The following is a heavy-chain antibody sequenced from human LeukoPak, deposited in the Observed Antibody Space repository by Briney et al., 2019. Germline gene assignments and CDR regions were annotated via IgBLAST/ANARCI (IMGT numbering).Heavy chain of an antibody. CDR2: IYSGGST. Sequence: PGGSLRLSCAASGFTVSSNYMSWVRQAPGKGLEWVSVIYSGGSTYYADSVKGRFTISRDNSKDTLYLQMSSLRAEDTAVYYCARLQSSGYYLKSGAFDIWGQGTMVTVSS. CDR3: ARLQSSGYYLKSGAFDI. D-gene: IGHD3-22*01. CDR1: GFTVSSNY. V-gene: IGHV3-53*01. J-gene: IGHJ3*02.